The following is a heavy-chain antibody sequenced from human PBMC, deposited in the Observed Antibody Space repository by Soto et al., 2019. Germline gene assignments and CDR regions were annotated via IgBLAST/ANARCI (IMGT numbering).Heavy chain of an antibody. CDR2: INEDGSEK. V-gene: IGHV3-7*03. D-gene: IGHD3-22*01. CDR3: AKDRAPYYYDSSGYYSPFDY. J-gene: IGHJ4*02. Sequence: GSLRLSCAASGFRFSLFWMSWVRQTPGKGLEWVANINEDGSEKFFADSVKGRFTISRDNAKNSLYLQMNSLRAEDTALYYCAKDRAPYYYDSSGYYSPFDYWGQGTLVTVSS. CDR1: GFRFSLFW.